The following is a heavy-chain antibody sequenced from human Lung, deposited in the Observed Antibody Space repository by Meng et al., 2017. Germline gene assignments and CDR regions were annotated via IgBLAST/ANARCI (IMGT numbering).Heavy chain of an antibody. J-gene: IGHJ4*02. Sequence: VQLGQFGAEVKKAGASVKLSCRASGYTFIDAYVHWVRQAPGQGLEWMGRIIPSSGDANSAQKFLGRVTLTWDTSISTAYMELSSLRSDDTAIYYCARDGGNYDFDYWGQGTLVTVSS. CDR1: GYTFIDAY. CDR2: IIPSSGDA. CDR3: ARDGGNYDFDY. D-gene: IGHD1-7*01. V-gene: IGHV1-2*06.